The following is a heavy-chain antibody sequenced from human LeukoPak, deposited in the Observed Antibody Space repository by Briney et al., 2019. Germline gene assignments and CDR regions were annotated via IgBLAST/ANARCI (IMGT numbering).Heavy chain of an antibody. CDR2: IKQDGSEK. D-gene: IGHD6-13*01. J-gene: IGHJ4*02. V-gene: IGHV3-7*01. CDR1: GFTFSSYW. CDR3: ARDLGRSSSWYGDY. Sequence: GGSLRLSCAASGFTFSSYWMSWVRQAQGKGLEWVANIKQDGSEKYYVDSVKGRFTISRDNAKNSLYLQMNSLRAEDTAVYYCARDLGRSSSWYGDYWGQGTLVTVSS.